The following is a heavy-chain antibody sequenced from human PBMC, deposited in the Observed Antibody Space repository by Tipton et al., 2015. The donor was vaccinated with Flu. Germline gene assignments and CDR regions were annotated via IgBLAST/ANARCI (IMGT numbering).Heavy chain of an antibody. CDR2: IYYSGST. D-gene: IGHD6-13*01. CDR3: ARLAAGIKTYYFDY. CDR1: GGSISSYY. J-gene: IGHJ4*02. Sequence: TLSLTCTVSGGSISSYYWSWIRQPPGKGLEWIGYIYYSGSTNYNPSLKSRVTISVDTSKNQFSLKLSSVTAADTAVYYCARLAAGIKTYYFDYWGQGTLVTVSS. V-gene: IGHV4-59*08.